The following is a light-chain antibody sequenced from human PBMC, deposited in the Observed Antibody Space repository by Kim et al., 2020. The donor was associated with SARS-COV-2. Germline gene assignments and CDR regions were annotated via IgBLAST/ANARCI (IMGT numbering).Light chain of an antibody. CDR1: QSFGSY. CDR2: SAS. J-gene: IGKJ4*01. CDR3: QQSYSTPLT. Sequence: RLTFTCRSSQSFGSYLNWYQPNPGNAPTLLIYSASSLQSGFPSRFCVSGSGTDFTLTISSLQPEDFATYYCQQSYSTPLTFGGGTKVDIK. V-gene: IGKV1-39*01.